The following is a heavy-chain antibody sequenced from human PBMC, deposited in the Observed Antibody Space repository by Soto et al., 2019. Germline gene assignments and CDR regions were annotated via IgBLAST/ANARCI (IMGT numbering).Heavy chain of an antibody. CDR1: GFTFSNAW. J-gene: IGHJ4*02. Sequence: GGSLRLSCAASGFTFSNAWMNWVRQAPGKGLEWVGRIKSKTDGGTTDYAAPVKGRFTISRDDSKNTLYLQMNSLKTEDTAVYYCTTRLPGIAVAHASDYWGQGTLVTVSS. CDR2: IKSKTDGGTT. D-gene: IGHD6-19*01. V-gene: IGHV3-15*07. CDR3: TTRLPGIAVAHASDY.